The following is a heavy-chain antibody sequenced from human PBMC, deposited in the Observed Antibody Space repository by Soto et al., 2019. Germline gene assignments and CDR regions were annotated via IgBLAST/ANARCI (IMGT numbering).Heavy chain of an antibody. V-gene: IGHV1-18*01. D-gene: IGHD3-10*01. J-gene: IGHJ4*02. CDR2: ISAYNGNT. CDR3: ATGQAGFGELGGGY. Sequence: QVQLVQSGAEVKKPGASVKVSCKASGYTFTSYGISWVRQAPGQGLEWMGWISAYNGNTNYAQKLQGRVTMTTDTPTSTAYMERRSLRSDDTAVYDCATGQAGFGELGGGYWGQGTLVTVSS. CDR1: GYTFTSYG.